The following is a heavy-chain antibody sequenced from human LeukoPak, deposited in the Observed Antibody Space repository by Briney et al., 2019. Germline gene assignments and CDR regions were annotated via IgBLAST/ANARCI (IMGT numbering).Heavy chain of an antibody. J-gene: IGHJ4*02. V-gene: IGHV4-34*01. CDR2: IHHSGST. CDR3: ARSEKIYGDYGY. CDR1: GGSFSSYY. Sequence: SETLSLTCAVYGGSFSSYYWGWIRQPPGKGLEWIGSIHHSGSTYYNPSLKSRVTISVDTSKNQFSLKLSSVTAADTAVYYCARSEKIYGDYGYWGQGTLVTVSS. D-gene: IGHD4-17*01.